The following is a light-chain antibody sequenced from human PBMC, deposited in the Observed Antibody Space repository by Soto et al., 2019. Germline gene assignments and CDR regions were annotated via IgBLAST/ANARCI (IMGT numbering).Light chain of an antibody. CDR1: SSDVGSYDL. V-gene: IGLV2-23*02. J-gene: IGLJ2*01. CDR2: EVS. Sequence: QSVLTQPASASGSPGQSITISCTGTSSDVGSYDLVSWYQHHPDKAHKLLIFEVSKRPSGVSIRFSGSKSGNTASLTISGLQPEEEADDSCCSYATPRLFGGGTKLTVL. CDR3: CSYATPRL.